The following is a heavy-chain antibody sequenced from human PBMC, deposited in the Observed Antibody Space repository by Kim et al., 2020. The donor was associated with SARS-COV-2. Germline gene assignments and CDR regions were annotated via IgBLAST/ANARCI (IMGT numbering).Heavy chain of an antibody. Sequence: GGSLRLSCAASGFTFSSYGMHWVRQAPGKGLEWVAVISYDGSNKYYADSVKGRFTISRDNSKNTLYLQINSLRAEDTAVYYCAKERSGIVVVTATFDYWGQGTLVTVSS. CDR1: GFTFSSYG. J-gene: IGHJ4*02. V-gene: IGHV3-30*18. D-gene: IGHD2-21*02. CDR2: ISYDGSNK. CDR3: AKERSGIVVVTATFDY.